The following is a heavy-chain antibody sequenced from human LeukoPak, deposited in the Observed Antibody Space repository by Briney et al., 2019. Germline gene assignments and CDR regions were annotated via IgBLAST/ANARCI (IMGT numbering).Heavy chain of an antibody. J-gene: IGHJ6*02. D-gene: IGHD6-19*01. CDR1: GGSISSYY. CDR2: IYYSGST. Sequence: SETLSLTCTVSGGSISSYYWGWIRQPPGKGLEWIGCIYYSGSTYYNPSLKSRVTISVDTSKNQFSLKLSSGTAADTAVYYCARLSSGIAVAGTGVYYYRMDVWGQGTTVTVS. CDR3: ARLSSGIAVAGTGVYYYRMDV. V-gene: IGHV4-39*01.